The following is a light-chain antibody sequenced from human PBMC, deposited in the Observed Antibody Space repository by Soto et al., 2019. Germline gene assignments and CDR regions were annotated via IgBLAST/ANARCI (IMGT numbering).Light chain of an antibody. CDR3: CSYAGTTTFWV. CDR1: SSDVGSYNF. J-gene: IGLJ3*02. CDR2: EAS. Sequence: QSALTQPASVSGSPGQSIAISCTGTSSDVGSYNFISWYQQHPGKAPKLMIFEASKRPSGVSDRFSGSKSGNTASLTISGLQLEDEADYYCCSYAGTTTFWVFGGGTKLTVL. V-gene: IGLV2-23*01.